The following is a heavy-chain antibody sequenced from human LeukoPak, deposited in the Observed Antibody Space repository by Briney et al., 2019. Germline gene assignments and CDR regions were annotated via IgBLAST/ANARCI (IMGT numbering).Heavy chain of an antibody. D-gene: IGHD5-24*01. Sequence: PGGSLRLSCAASGFTFSSYWMTWVRQAPGKGLEWVANIKQDGSEKYYVDSVKGRFTISRDNANNSLYLQMNSLRAEDTAVYYCAGGRDVYRYWGQGTLVTVSS. V-gene: IGHV3-7*01. CDR3: AGGRDVYRY. J-gene: IGHJ4*02. CDR1: GFTFSSYW. CDR2: IKQDGSEK.